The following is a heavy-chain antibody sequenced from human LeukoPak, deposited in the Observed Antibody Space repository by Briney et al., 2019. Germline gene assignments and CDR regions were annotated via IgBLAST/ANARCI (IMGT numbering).Heavy chain of an antibody. D-gene: IGHD6-19*01. V-gene: IGHV4-59*08. CDR2: IYYSGST. Sequence: SETLSLTCTGSGGSISSYYWSWIRQPPGKGLEWIGYIYYSGSTNYNPSLKSRVTISVDTSKNQFSLKLSSVTAADTAVYYCARRDSSGWTFDYWGQGTLVTVSS. CDR1: GGSISSYY. CDR3: ARRDSSGWTFDY. J-gene: IGHJ4*02.